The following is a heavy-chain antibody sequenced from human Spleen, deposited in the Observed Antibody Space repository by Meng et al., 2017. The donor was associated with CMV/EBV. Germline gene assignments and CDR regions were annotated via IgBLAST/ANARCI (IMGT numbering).Heavy chain of an antibody. V-gene: IGHV4-38-2*02. D-gene: IGHD6-13*01. J-gene: IGHJ1*01. CDR3: AREGSGSNGSSRYGHFHH. CDR1: GNPISSGYY. CDR2: IYHSGST. Sequence: SETLSLTCIVSGNPISSGYYWGWIRQSPGKGLEWIGSIYHSGSTYYNPSLKSRVIISVDTSKNQFSLKLTSVTAADTAVYYCAREGSGSNGSSRYGHFHHWGQGTLVT.